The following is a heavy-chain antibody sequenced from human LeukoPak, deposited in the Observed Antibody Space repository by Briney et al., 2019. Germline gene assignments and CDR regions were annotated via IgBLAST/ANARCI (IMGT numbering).Heavy chain of an antibody. CDR2: IYYSGST. Sequence: SETLSLTCTVSGVSISSGGYYWSWIRQHPGKGLEWIGYIYYSGSTYYNPSLKSRVTISVDTSKTQFSLRLSSVTAADTAVYYCARDWAFDQGRWFDPWGQGTLVTVSS. CDR3: ARDWAFDQGRWFDP. J-gene: IGHJ5*02. V-gene: IGHV4-31*03. CDR1: GVSISSGGYY. D-gene: IGHD2-2*01.